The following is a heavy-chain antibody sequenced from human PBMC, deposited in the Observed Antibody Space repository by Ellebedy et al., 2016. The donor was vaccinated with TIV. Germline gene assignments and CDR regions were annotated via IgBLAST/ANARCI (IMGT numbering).Heavy chain of an antibody. J-gene: IGHJ4*02. CDR3: AGEGIAAAGFAD. Sequence: SETLSLTCAVYGGSFSGYYWSWIRQPPGKGLEWIGEINHSGSTNYNPSLKSRVTMSVDTSKNQFSLKLSSVTAADTAVYYCAGEGIAAAGFADWGQGTLVTVSS. CDR1: GGSFSGYY. CDR2: INHSGST. D-gene: IGHD6-13*01. V-gene: IGHV4-34*01.